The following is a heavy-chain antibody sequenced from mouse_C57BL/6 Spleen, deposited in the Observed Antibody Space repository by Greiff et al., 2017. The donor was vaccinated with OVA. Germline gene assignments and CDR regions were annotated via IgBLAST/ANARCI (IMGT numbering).Heavy chain of an antibody. CDR1: GYTFTSYW. V-gene: IGHV1-72*01. Sequence: QVQLQQPGAELVKPGASVKLSCKASGYTFTSYWMHWMKQRPGRGLEWIGRIDPNSGGTKYNEKFKSKATLTVDKPSSTAYMQLSSLTSEDSAVYYCARADYYGSSYNYYYAMDYWGQGTSVTVSS. CDR2: IDPNSGGT. D-gene: IGHD1-1*01. CDR3: ARADYYGSSYNYYYAMDY. J-gene: IGHJ4*01.